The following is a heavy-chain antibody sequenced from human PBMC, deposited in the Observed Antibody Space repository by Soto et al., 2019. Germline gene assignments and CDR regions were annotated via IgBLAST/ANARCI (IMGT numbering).Heavy chain of an antibody. CDR1: GYSFTSYW. J-gene: IGHJ6*02. V-gene: IGHV5-51*01. D-gene: IGHD3-3*01. CDR3: ASRSEGLLIGMDV. Sequence: GESLKISCKGSGYSFTSYWIGWVRQMPGKGLEWMGIIYPGGSDTRYSPSFQGTVTISADKSISTAYLQWSSLKASDTAMYYCASRSEGLLIGMDVWGQGTTVTVSS. CDR2: IYPGGSDT.